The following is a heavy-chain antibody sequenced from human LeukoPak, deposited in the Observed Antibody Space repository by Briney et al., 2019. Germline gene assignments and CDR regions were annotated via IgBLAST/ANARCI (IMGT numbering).Heavy chain of an antibody. CDR2: VSYGGST. J-gene: IGHJ6*03. Sequence: SETLSLTCTVSGSSMMNNNYFWGWIRQSPGKGLDWIGSVSYGGSTNYNPSLKSRITISLDTSENQFSLKLSSVTAADTAVYYCARLTVIQDNIRPFYYYMDVWGQGTTVTVSS. CDR3: ARLTVIQDNIRPFYYYMDV. V-gene: IGHV4-39*01. CDR1: GSSMMNNNYF. D-gene: IGHD2-21*01.